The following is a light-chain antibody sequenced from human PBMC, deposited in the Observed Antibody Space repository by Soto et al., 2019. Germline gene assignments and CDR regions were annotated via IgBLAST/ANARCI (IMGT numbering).Light chain of an antibody. V-gene: IGKV3-15*01. CDR1: QSVRSN. Sequence: EIVMTQSPATLSVSPGERATLSCRASQSVRSNLAWYQQKPGQSPRLLIYGASTRATGIPARFSGSGSGTQFTPTISSLQSEDFAVYYCQQYNNWPPAWTFGQGTKVDI. CDR2: GAS. CDR3: QQYNNWPPAWT. J-gene: IGKJ1*01.